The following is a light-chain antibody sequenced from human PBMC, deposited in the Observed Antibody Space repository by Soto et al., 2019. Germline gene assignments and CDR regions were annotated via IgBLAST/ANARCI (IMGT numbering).Light chain of an antibody. CDR1: QSISAW. CDR3: QQYNDYSWT. V-gene: IGKV1-5*03. CDR2: KAS. Sequence: LAASVGDSVSINCRASQSISAWLAWYQQKPGKAPRLLIYKASTLEIGVPSRFSGSGSGTEFTLTISSLQPDDVAIYYCQQYNDYSWTFGQGTKVDIK. J-gene: IGKJ1*01.